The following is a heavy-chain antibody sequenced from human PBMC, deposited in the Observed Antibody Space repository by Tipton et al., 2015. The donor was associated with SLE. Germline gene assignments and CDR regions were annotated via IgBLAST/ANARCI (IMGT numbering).Heavy chain of an antibody. V-gene: IGHV4-34*01. D-gene: IGHD3-3*02. CDR1: GGSLSPHY. CDR3: TRGIFPPFDY. CDR2: VNHSGST. J-gene: IGHJ4*02. Sequence: TLSLTCTVSGGSLSPHYWSWIRQPPRKGPEWIGEVNHSGSTNFHPSLKSRVTISVDTSKNQFSLKLSSVTAADTAVYYCTRGIFPPFDYWGQGTLVTVSS.